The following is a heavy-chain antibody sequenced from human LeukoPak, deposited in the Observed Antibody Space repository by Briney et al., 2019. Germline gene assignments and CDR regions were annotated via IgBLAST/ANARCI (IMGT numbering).Heavy chain of an antibody. CDR1: GFTFSSYW. J-gene: IGHJ4*02. CDR2: INSDGSST. D-gene: IGHD5-18*01. CDR3: ARLRSYGPGATILDF. Sequence: GGSLRLSCAASGFTFSSYWMHWVRQAPGKGLVWVSRINSDGSSTSYADSVKGRFTISRDNAKNTLYLQMNSLRAEDTAVYYCARLRSYGPGATILDFWGQGTLAPVSS. V-gene: IGHV3-74*01.